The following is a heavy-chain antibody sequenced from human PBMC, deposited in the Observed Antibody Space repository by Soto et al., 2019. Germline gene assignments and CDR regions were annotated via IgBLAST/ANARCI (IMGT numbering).Heavy chain of an antibody. CDR1: GFTFSSYS. V-gene: IGHV3-21*01. Sequence: EVQLVESGGGLVKPGGSLRLSCAASGFTFSSYSMNWARQAPGKGLEWVSSISSSSSYIYYADSVKGRFTISRDNAKNTLYLQMNSLRAEDTAVYYCARGYDILTGLYWGQGTLVTVSS. CDR3: ARGYDILTGLY. CDR2: ISSSSSYI. J-gene: IGHJ4*02. D-gene: IGHD3-9*01.